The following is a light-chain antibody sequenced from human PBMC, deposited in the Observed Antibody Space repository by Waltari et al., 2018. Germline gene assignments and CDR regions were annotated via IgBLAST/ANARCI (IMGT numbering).Light chain of an antibody. J-gene: IGLJ1*01. V-gene: IGLV2-14*01. Sequence: ALTQPASVSGSPGQSITISCSGTDSDVGAYDFVSWYQQHPGKAPHLIIYEVSNWPSGISNRFSASKSGNTASLTISGLQAEDEADYYCSSYTTSSAPGVFGTGTRVTVL. CDR2: EVS. CDR1: DSDVGAYDF. CDR3: SSYTTSSAPGV.